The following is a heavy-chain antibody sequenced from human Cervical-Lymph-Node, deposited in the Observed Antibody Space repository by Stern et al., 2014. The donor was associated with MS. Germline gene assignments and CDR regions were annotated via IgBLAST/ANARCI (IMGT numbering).Heavy chain of an antibody. CDR1: GYTFTRNA. CDR2: INTNTGNT. V-gene: IGHV7-4-1*02. J-gene: IGHJ4*02. Sequence: VQLVESGSELKKPGASVKVSCKASGYTFTRNAMNWVRQAPGQRLEWMGWINTNTGNTTYARGFAGRFVFSLDTSVSTAYLQISSLKAEDTAIYYCARVKPAAILDYWGQGTLVTVSS. CDR3: ARVKPAAILDY. D-gene: IGHD2-2*01.